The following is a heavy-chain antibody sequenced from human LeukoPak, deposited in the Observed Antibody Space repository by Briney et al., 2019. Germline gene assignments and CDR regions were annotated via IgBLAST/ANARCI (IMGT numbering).Heavy chain of an antibody. CDR3: ARLIVTDAFDI. Sequence: SETLSLTCTVSGGSISSYYWSWIRQPAGKGLEWIGYIYYSGSTNYNPSLKSRVTISVDTSKNQFSLKLSSVTAADTAVYYCARLIVTDAFDIWGQGTMVTVSS. J-gene: IGHJ3*02. D-gene: IGHD2-21*01. V-gene: IGHV4-59*01. CDR1: GGSISSYY. CDR2: IYYSGST.